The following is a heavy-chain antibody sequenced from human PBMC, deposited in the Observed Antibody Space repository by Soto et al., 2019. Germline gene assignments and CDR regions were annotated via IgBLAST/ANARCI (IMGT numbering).Heavy chain of an antibody. D-gene: IGHD2-15*01. CDR1: GFTFSSYD. V-gene: IGHV3-13*01. Sequence: GGSLRLSCAASGFTFSSYDMHWVRQATGKGLEWVSTIGAAGDTSYPGSVKGRFTISRENARNSLYLQMNSLRAGDTAVYYCARGIGSYYYMDVWGKGTTVTVSS. J-gene: IGHJ6*03. CDR3: ARGIGSYYYMDV. CDR2: IGAAGDT.